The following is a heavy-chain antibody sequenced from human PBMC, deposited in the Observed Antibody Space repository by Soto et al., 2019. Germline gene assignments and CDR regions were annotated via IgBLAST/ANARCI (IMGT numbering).Heavy chain of an antibody. CDR2: INHSGST. CDR1: GGSFSGYY. CDR3: AGTFGSSSSKWFDP. D-gene: IGHD6-6*01. Sequence: SETLSLTCAVYGGSFSGYYWSWIRQPPGKGLEWIGEINHSGSTNYNPSLKSRVTISVDTSKNQFSLKLSSVTAADTAVYYCAGTFGSSSSKWFDPCGQGTLVIVSS. J-gene: IGHJ5*02. V-gene: IGHV4-34*01.